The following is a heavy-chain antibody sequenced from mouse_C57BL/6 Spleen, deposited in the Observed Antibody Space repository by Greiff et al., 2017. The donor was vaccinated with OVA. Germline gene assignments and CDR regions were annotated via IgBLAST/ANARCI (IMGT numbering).Heavy chain of an antibody. CDR3: ARDQPGTWFAY. Sequence: EVHLVESGGGLVKPGGSLKLSCAASGFTFSSYAMSWVRQTPEKRLEWVATISDGGSYTYYPDNVKGRFTISRDNAKNNLYLQMSHLKSEDTAMYYCARDQPGTWFAYWGQGTLVTVSA. CDR1: GFTFSSYA. D-gene: IGHD4-1*01. V-gene: IGHV5-4*01. CDR2: ISDGGSYT. J-gene: IGHJ3*01.